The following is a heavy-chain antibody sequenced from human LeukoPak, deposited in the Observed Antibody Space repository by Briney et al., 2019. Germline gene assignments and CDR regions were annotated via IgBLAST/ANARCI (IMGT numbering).Heavy chain of an antibody. CDR1: GFTFSDYY. J-gene: IGHJ4*02. CDR2: ISSSGSTI. Sequence: KPGGSLRLSCAASGFTFSDYYMSWIRQAPGKGLEWVSYISSSGSTIYYADSMKGRFTISRDNAKDSLYLQMNSLRAEDTALYYCAKDMTVHSSGWYSRPSGGIYWGQGTLVTVSS. CDR3: AKDMTVHSSGWYSRPSGGIY. V-gene: IGHV3-11*01. D-gene: IGHD6-19*01.